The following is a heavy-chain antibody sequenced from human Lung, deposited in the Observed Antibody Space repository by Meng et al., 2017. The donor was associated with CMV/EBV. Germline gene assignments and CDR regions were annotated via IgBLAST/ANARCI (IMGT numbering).Heavy chain of an antibody. Sequence: GGSLRLXCAASGFTFSSYAMHWVRQAPGKGLEWVAFIKYDGTNKHYADSVKGRFTISRDNSNKTLYLQMNSLRPEDTAVYYCAKDAYSGCCYVLDYWGQGSXVTVSS. D-gene: IGHD1-26*01. CDR3: AKDAYSGCCYVLDY. J-gene: IGHJ4*02. V-gene: IGHV3-30*02. CDR2: IKYDGTNK. CDR1: GFTFSSYA.